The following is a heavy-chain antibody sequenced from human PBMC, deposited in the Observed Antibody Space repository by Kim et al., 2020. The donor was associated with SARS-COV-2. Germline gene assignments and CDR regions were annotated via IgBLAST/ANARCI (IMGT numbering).Heavy chain of an antibody. CDR3: ARVITFGVVPYYYYGMDV. CDR1: GYSFTSYW. V-gene: IGHV5-51*01. Sequence: GESLKISCKGSGYSFTSYWIGWVRQMPGKGLEWMGIIYPGDSDTRYSPSFQGQVTISADKSISTAYLQWSSLKASDTAMYYCARVITFGVVPYYYYGMDVWGQGTTVTVSS. D-gene: IGHD3-3*01. J-gene: IGHJ6*02. CDR2: IYPGDSDT.